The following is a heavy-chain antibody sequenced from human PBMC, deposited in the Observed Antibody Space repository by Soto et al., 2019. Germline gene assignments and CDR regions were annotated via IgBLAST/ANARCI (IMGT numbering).Heavy chain of an antibody. CDR1: GGSISGYY. D-gene: IGHD2-21*02. V-gene: IGHV4-59*01. CDR3: ARDLWGYCGTDCYPLDV. Sequence: SETLSLTCTVSGGSISGYYWSWIPQPTGKGLEWIGYMYNTGSTVYNPSFKSRVTISVDTSKNQFSLKLNSVTAADTAVYYCARDLWGYCGTDCYPLDVWGQGTTVTVS. CDR2: MYNTGST. J-gene: IGHJ6*02.